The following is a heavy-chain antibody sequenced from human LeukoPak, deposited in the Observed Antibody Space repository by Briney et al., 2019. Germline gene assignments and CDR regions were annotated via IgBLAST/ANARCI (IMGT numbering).Heavy chain of an antibody. CDR2: INERGNT. CDR1: GGSFSHVY. D-gene: IGHD6-19*01. Sequence: SETLSLTCAVHGGSFSHVYWNWIRQPPGKELEWIGEINERGNTNYNPSLSSRVSISVDTSKNQFSLKLSSVTAADTAVYYCARDPIAVAARRDYWGQETLVTVSS. J-gene: IGHJ4*02. V-gene: IGHV4-34*01. CDR3: ARDPIAVAARRDY.